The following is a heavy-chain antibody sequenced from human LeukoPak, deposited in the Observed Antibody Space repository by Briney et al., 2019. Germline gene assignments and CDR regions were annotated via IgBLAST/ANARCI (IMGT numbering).Heavy chain of an antibody. CDR2: ISSSRTYI. V-gene: IGHV3-21*01. J-gene: IGHJ5*02. CDR1: GIAFSGYS. D-gene: IGHD2-15*01. Sequence: GGSLRLSCEASGIAFSGYSMNWVRQAPGGSLEWVSSISSSRTYIYYADSVKGRFTVSRDNAKNSLYLQMNGLRAEDTAVYYCARDASLVSVVRRFDPWGQGTRVTVSS. CDR3: ARDASLVSVVRRFDP.